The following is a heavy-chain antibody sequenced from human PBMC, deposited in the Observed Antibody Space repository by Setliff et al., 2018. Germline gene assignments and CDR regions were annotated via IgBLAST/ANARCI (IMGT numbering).Heavy chain of an antibody. V-gene: IGHV5-51*01. CDR1: GYSFTDYW. J-gene: IGHJ4*02. CDR2: IYPSNSNI. D-gene: IGHD5-12*01. CDR3: ARHRVGNSGYAIPILDF. Sequence: GESLRISCKASGYSFTDYWIAWVRQMPGKGLEWMGIIYPSNSNIKYSPSFEAQITFSVDKSITTAYLQWSSLKASDTAIYYCARHRVGNSGYAIPILDFWGQGALVTVS.